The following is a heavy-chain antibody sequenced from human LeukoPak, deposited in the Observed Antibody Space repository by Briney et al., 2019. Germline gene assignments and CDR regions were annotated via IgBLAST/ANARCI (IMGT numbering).Heavy chain of an antibody. V-gene: IGHV1-3*01. CDR1: GYTFTSYG. D-gene: IGHD3-16*01. CDR3: ARGLGEPDWFDP. Sequence: ASVKVSRKASGYTFTSYGISWVRQAPGQRLEWMGWINAGNGNTKYSQKFLGRVTITRDTSASTAYMELSSLRSEDTAVYYCARGLGEPDWFDPWGQGTLVTVSS. CDR2: INAGNGNT. J-gene: IGHJ5*02.